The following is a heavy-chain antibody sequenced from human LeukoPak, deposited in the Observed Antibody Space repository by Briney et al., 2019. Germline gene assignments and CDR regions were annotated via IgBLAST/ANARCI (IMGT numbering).Heavy chain of an antibody. CDR1: GFTVSNSF. J-gene: IGHJ4*02. V-gene: IGHV3-53*01. CDR2: IYAGGTT. CDR3: ARDGRIAAPGTFDY. D-gene: IGHD6-13*01. Sequence: GGSLRLSCAASGFTVSNSFMSWVRQAPGKGLEWVSIIYAGGTTYYADSVKGRFTISRDNSKNTLYLQMNSLRAGDTAVYYCARDGRIAAPGTFDYWGPGTLVTVSS.